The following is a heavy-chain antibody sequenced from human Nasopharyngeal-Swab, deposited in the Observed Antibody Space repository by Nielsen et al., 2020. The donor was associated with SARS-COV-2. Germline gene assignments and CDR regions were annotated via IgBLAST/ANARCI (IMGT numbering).Heavy chain of an antibody. CDR2: IKSKTDGGTT. J-gene: IGHJ6*02. CDR3: TTDRFPEQWLLIGMDV. V-gene: IGHV3-15*01. Sequence: IRQPPGKGLEWVGRIKSKTDGGTTDYDAPVKGRFTISREESKNTLYLQMNSLKTEDTAVYYCTTDRFPEQWLLIGMDVWGQGTTVTVSS. D-gene: IGHD6-19*01.